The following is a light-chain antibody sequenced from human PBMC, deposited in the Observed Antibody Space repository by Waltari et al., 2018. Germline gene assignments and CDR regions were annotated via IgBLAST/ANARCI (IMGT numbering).Light chain of an antibody. J-gene: IGKJ4*01. V-gene: IGKV1-39*01. CDR3: QQGYGNPIT. CDR2: GAS. CDR1: QSLSNY. Sequence: DIQRTQSPSSLSASIGDSATIPCRASQSLSNYVNWYQQLPGKAPKLLVYGASNVPSGVPSRFSGSGSGTEFTLTISSLQPEDFATYSCQQGYGNPITFGGGTKVDI.